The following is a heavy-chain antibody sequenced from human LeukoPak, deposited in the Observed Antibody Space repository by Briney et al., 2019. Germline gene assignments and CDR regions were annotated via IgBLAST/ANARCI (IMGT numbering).Heavy chain of an antibody. CDR3: ARHLSGVTGYTYGRGIDY. D-gene: IGHD5-18*01. J-gene: IGHJ4*02. CDR1: GFTFSSYW. Sequence: GGSLRLSCAASGFTFSSYWMSWVRQAPGKGLEWVANIKKDGSEKYYVDSVKGRFTISRDNAKTSLYLQMNSLRAEDTAVYFCARHLSGVTGYTYGRGIDYWGQGSLVTVSS. CDR2: IKKDGSEK. V-gene: IGHV3-7*01.